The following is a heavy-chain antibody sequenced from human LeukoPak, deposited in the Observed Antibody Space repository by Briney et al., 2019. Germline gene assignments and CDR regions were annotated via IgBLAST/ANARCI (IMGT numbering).Heavy chain of an antibody. CDR2: INWNGGST. CDR3: AREDDFWSGYVDY. CDR1: GFTFSNAW. Sequence: GGSLRLSCAASGFTFSNAWMSWVRQAPGKGLEWVSGINWNGGSTGYADSVKGRFTISRDNAKNSLYLQMNSLRAEDTALYYCAREDDFWSGYVDYWGQGTLVTVSS. J-gene: IGHJ4*02. D-gene: IGHD3-3*01. V-gene: IGHV3-20*04.